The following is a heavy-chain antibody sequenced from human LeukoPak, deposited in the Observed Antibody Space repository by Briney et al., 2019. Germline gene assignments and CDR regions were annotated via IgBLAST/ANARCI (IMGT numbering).Heavy chain of an antibody. Sequence: SETLSLTCTVSGGSISSGDYYWSWIRQPPGKGLEWIGYIYYSGSTYYNPSLKSRVTISVDTSKNQFSLKLSSVTAADTAVYYCARVLLRDYYYYYYMDVWGKGTTVTVSS. CDR3: ARVLLRDYYYYYYMDV. D-gene: IGHD2-15*01. CDR1: GGSISSGDYY. V-gene: IGHV4-30-4*08. CDR2: IYYSGST. J-gene: IGHJ6*03.